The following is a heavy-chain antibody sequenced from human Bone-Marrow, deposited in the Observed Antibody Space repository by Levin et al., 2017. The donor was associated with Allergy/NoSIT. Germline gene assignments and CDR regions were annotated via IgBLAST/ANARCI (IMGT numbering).Heavy chain of an antibody. J-gene: IGHJ4*02. Sequence: PSETLSLTCAVYGGSFSGYYWSWIRQSPGKGLEWIGEINHSGSTNYNPSLKSRVTISVDTSKNQFSLNLNSVTAADTAVYYCARGHDFWSGSLEDYWGQGTLVTVSS. CDR2: INHSGST. CDR3: ARGHDFWSGSLEDY. D-gene: IGHD3-3*01. CDR1: GGSFSGYY. V-gene: IGHV4-34*01.